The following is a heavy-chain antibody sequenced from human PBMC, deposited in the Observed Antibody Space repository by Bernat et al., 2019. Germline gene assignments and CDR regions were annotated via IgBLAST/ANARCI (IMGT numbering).Heavy chain of an antibody. CDR1: GFTFSSYG. CDR3: AKEQDYYDSSGYYIYYYYGMDV. Sequence: QVQLVESGGGVVQPGRSLRLSCAASGFTFSSYGMHGVRQAPGKGLGWGAVRSYDGSNKYYADSVQGRFTISRDNSKNTLYLQMNSLRAEDTAVYYCAKEQDYYDSSGYYIYYYYGMDVWGQGTTVTVSS. CDR2: RSYDGSNK. V-gene: IGHV3-30*18. J-gene: IGHJ6*02. D-gene: IGHD3-22*01.